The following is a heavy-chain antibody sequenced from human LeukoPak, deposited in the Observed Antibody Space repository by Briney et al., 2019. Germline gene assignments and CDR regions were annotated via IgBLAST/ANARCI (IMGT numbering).Heavy chain of an antibody. V-gene: IGHV3-7*03. CDR3: ARGSLRWFGEPPGDY. Sequence: GGSLRLSCAASGFTFSSYWMFWVRQAPGKGLEWVANIKQDGSEKYYVDSVEGRFTISRDNAKNSLYLQMNSLRAEDTALYYCARGSLRWFGEPPGDYWGQGTLVTVSS. J-gene: IGHJ4*02. CDR2: IKQDGSEK. D-gene: IGHD3-10*01. CDR1: GFTFSSYW.